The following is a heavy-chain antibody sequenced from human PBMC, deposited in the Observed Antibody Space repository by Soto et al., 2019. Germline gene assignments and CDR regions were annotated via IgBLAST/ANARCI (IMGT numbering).Heavy chain of an antibody. CDR3: AWAPQWARCVQP. D-gene: IGHD2-15*01. CDR2: ISTTGGHV. CDR1: GFLFRNYE. V-gene: IGHV3-48*03. J-gene: IGHJ4*02. Sequence: GASMISSWVGSGFLFRNYEISWVRQAPGKGLEWLAHISTTGGHVSESDSVKGRFTISRDNTKHTLYLQMNSLRTEDTGVSYCAWAPQWARCVQPWGQG.